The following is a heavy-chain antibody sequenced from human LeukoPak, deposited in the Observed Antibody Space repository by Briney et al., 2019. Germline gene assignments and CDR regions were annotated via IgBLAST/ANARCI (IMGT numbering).Heavy chain of an antibody. J-gene: IGHJ4*02. V-gene: IGHV4-4*02. CDR2: FHQSVST. CDR1: GDSISSDKW. D-gene: IGHD6-13*01. Sequence: PSETLSLTCAVSGDSISSDKWWSWVRQPPGKGLEYIGEFHQSVSTNYNPSLKSRLTISVDKSKNQFSLKLSSVTAADTAVYYCARVHELAAAGFDYWGQGTLVTVSS. CDR3: ARVHELAAAGFDY.